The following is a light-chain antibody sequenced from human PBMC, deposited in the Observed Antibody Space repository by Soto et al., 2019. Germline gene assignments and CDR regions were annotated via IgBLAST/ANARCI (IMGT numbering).Light chain of an antibody. CDR3: LHDALFPYS. Sequence: AIPMTQSPSSLSASVGDTVTFTCRASQAIRNDLGWFQQRPGKPPKLVIYGISILQTGVPSRFSGSGSGTDFTLTISGLQPEDFATYYCLHDALFPYSFGQGTRLEI. J-gene: IGKJ2*03. CDR1: QAIRND. CDR2: GIS. V-gene: IGKV1-6*01.